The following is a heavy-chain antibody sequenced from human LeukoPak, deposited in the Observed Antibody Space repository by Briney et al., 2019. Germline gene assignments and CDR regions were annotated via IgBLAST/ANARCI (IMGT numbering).Heavy chain of an antibody. CDR3: AKGGTVLFDY. D-gene: IGHD3-16*01. CDR1: GFTLSSYW. V-gene: IGHV3-74*01. Sequence: GGSLRLSCAASGFTLSSYWMHWVSQAPGKGLVWVSRINNDGSRTSYADSVKGRFTISRDNAKNTLYLQMNSRRDEDTAVYYCAKGGTVLFDYWGQGTLVTVSS. J-gene: IGHJ4*02. CDR2: INNDGSRT.